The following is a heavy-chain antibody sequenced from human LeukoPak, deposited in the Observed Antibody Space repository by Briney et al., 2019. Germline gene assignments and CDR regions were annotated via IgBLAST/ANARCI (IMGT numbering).Heavy chain of an antibody. CDR1: GYTFTGYY. CDR2: INPNSGGT. CDR3: ARDHCSGGSCYSGY. D-gene: IGHD2-15*01. Sequence: ASVKVSCKASGYTFTGYYMHWVRQAPGQGLEWMGWINPNSGGTNYARKFQGRVTMTRDTSISTAYMELSRLRSDDTAVYYCARDHCSGGSCYSGYWGQGTLVTVSS. V-gene: IGHV1-2*02. J-gene: IGHJ4*02.